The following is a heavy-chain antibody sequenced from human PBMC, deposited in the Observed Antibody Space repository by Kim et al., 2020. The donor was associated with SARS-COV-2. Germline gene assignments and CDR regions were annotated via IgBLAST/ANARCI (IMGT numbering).Heavy chain of an antibody. V-gene: IGHV3-21*01. CDR2: ISSSSSYI. D-gene: IGHD2-2*03. Sequence: GGSLRLSCAASGFTFSSYSMNWVRQAPGKGLEWVSSISSSSSYIYYADSVKGRFTISRDNAKNSLYLQMNSLRAEDTAVYYCARDLGIVVVPAAHPNYYYYGMDVWGQGTTVTVSS. CDR3: ARDLGIVVVPAAHPNYYYYGMDV. J-gene: IGHJ6*02. CDR1: GFTFSSYS.